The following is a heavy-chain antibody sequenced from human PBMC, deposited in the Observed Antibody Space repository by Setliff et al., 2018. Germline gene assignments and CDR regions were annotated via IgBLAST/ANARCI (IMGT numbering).Heavy chain of an antibody. CDR2: VSYGGST. J-gene: IGHJ4*02. Sequence: KTSETLSLTCAVSGAAISTYHWSWLRQPPGKGLEWIGYVSYGGSTKYNPSLESRVTISLDTPKNQFSLKLTSVTAADTAAYYCASHPRVTIFGVVAFDYWGQGILVTVSS. CDR1: GAAISTYH. V-gene: IGHV4-59*08. D-gene: IGHD3-3*01. CDR3: ASHPRVTIFGVVAFDY.